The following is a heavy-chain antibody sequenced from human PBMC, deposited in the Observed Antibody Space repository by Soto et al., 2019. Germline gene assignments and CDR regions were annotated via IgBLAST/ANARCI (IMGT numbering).Heavy chain of an antibody. Sequence: GXSMKVSFHASGGTFSSHTISWGRQAPGQGLEWMGRIIPILGIANYAQKFQGRVTITADKSTSTAYMELSSLRSEDTAVYYCASGDTAMVTDYWGQGTLVTVSS. CDR3: ASGDTAMVTDY. D-gene: IGHD5-18*01. CDR2: IIPILGIA. V-gene: IGHV1-69*02. CDR1: GGTFSSHT. J-gene: IGHJ4*02.